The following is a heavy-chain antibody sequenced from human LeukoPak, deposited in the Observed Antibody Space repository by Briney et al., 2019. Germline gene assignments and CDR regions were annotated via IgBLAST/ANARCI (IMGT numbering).Heavy chain of an antibody. CDR3: ARVPGYSFGFFDY. J-gene: IGHJ4*02. Sequence: PGGSLRLSCAASGFTISNYWMSWVRQAPGKGLEWVANIKPDGSEENYVDSVKGRLTISRDNARNSLSLQMSGLRDEDTAVYYCARVPGYSFGFFDYWGQGTLATVSS. D-gene: IGHD5-18*01. CDR1: GFTISNYW. V-gene: IGHV3-7*05. CDR2: IKPDGSEE.